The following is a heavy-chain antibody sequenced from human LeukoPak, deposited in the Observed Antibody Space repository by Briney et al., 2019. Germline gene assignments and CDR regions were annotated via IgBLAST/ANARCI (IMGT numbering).Heavy chain of an antibody. CDR1: GFSFSSYG. V-gene: IGHV3-30*18. CDR3: AKAYHTDSCGYVDY. J-gene: IGHJ4*02. Sequence: PRGSLRLSCAVSGFSFSSYGMHWVRQAPGKGLEWLAVVSIEAGNTNYADSVKGRFTISRDISKSTLYLQMNSLRAGDTAVYYCAKAYHTDSCGYVDYWGQGTLVTVPS. CDR2: VSIEAGNT. D-gene: IGHD3-22*01.